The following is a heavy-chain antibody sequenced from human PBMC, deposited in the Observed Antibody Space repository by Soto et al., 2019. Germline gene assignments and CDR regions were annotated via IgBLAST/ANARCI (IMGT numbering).Heavy chain of an antibody. CDR2: IYWDDDK. D-gene: IGHD4-17*01. J-gene: IGHJ5*02. Sequence: QITLKESGPTLVKPTQTLTLTCTFSGFSLTTSGVGVGWIRQPPGKALEWLALIYWDDDKRYSPSLKSRLTITXXXXXXXXXXXXXXXXXXXXXXXXXXHRTTTVTWWFDPWGQGTLVTVSS. V-gene: IGHV2-5*02. CDR3: XHRTTTVTWWFDP. CDR1: GFSLTTSGVG.